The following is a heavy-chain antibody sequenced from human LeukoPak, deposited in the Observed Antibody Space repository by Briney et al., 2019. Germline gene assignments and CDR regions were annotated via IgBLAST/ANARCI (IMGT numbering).Heavy chain of an antibody. CDR3: AREGGERTYDY. J-gene: IGHJ4*02. D-gene: IGHD3-10*01. CDR2: ISYDGSNK. CDR1: GFTFSSYA. Sequence: PGRSLRLSCAASGFTFSSYAMHWVRQAPGKGLEWVAVISYDGSNKYYADSVKGRFTISRDNSKNTLYLQMNSLRAEDTAVYYCAREGGERTYDYWGQGPLVTVSS. V-gene: IGHV3-30*04.